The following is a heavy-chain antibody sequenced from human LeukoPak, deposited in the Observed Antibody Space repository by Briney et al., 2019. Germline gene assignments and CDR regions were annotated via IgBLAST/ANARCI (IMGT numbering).Heavy chain of an antibody. CDR1: GFTFTNYG. D-gene: IGHD6-19*01. J-gene: IGHJ4*02. Sequence: GGSLRLSCTASGFTFTNYGMNWVRQAPGKGLEWVAFIRYDGDYKSYADSVKGRFTISRDNSKNTLYLQINSLKTDDAAIYYCAQGQWLPYWGQGTRVIVSS. CDR2: IRYDGDYK. V-gene: IGHV3-30*02. CDR3: AQGQWLPY.